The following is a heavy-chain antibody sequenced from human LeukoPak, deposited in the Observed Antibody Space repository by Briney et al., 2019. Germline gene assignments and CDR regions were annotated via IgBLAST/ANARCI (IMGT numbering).Heavy chain of an antibody. J-gene: IGHJ4*02. Sequence: SETLSLTCTVSGGSISSYYWGWIRQPPGKGLEWIGNIYYSGNTYYNPSLKSRVTISVDTSKNQVSLKLSSVTAADTAVYYCARKLRYFDWLLSPPDYWGQGTLVTVSS. CDR1: GGSISSYY. D-gene: IGHD3-9*01. CDR3: ARKLRYFDWLLSPPDY. V-gene: IGHV4-39*01. CDR2: IYYSGNT.